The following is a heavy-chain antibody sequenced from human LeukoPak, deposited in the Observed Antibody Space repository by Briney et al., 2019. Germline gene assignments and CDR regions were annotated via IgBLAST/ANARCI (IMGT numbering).Heavy chain of an antibody. V-gene: IGHV3-21*04. CDR2: ISSSSSYI. CDR3: AKTGYSSSWSNNWFDP. Sequence: GSLRLSCAGSGFTFNTYNMNWVRQAPGKGLEWVSSISSSSSYIYYADSVKGRFTISRDNSKNTLYLQMNSLRAEDTAVYYCAKTGYSSSWSNNWFDPWGQGTLVTVSS. D-gene: IGHD6-13*01. J-gene: IGHJ5*02. CDR1: GFTFNTYN.